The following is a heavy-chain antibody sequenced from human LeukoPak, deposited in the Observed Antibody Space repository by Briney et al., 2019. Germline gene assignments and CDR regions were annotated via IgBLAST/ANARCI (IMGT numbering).Heavy chain of an antibody. V-gene: IGHV4-61*02. Sequence: SQTLSLTCTVSGGSISSGSYYWSWIRQPAGKGLEWIGRIYTSGSTNYNPSLKSRVTISVDTSKNQFSLKLSSVTAADTAVYFCARGYGGNSDHWGQGTLVTVSS. D-gene: IGHD4-23*01. CDR3: ARGYGGNSDH. CDR1: GGSISSGSYY. CDR2: IYTSGST. J-gene: IGHJ4*02.